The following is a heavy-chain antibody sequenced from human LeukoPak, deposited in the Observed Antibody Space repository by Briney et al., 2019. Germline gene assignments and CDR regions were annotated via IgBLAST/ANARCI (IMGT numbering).Heavy chain of an antibody. Sequence: SETLSLTCTVSGGSVSSGSYYWSWIRQPPGKGLEWIGYISYTGSTYYNPSLKSRVTISVDTSKNQFSLKLSSVTAADTAVYYCASRGYGTWGQGTTVIVSS. CDR2: ISYTGST. J-gene: IGHJ3*01. CDR1: GGSVSSGSYY. CDR3: ASRGYGT. V-gene: IGHV4-61*01. D-gene: IGHD5-12*01.